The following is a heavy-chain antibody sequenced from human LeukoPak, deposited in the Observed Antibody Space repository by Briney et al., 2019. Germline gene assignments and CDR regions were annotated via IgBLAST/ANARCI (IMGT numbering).Heavy chain of an antibody. V-gene: IGHV3-21*01. Sequence: GGSLRLSCAASGFAFNTYTMNWVRQAPGKGLEWVSSISSSRSYIYYADSVKGRFTISRDNAKNSLYLQMNSLRAEDTAIYYCARAVTVAWSERRPGYYYMDVWGKGTTVTVSS. CDR2: ISSSRSYI. D-gene: IGHD1-1*01. CDR1: GFAFNTYT. J-gene: IGHJ6*03. CDR3: ARAVTVAWSERRPGYYYMDV.